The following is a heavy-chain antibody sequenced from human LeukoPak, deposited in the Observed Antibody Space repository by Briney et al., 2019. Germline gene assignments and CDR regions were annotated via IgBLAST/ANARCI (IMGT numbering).Heavy chain of an antibody. D-gene: IGHD4-17*01. CDR2: FDPEDGET. CDR3: ATFTVRHDYGWRPVDY. Sequence: ASVKVSCKVSRYTLTELSMHWVRQAPGKGLEWMGGFDPEDGETIYAQKFQGRVTMTEDTSTDTAYMELSSLRSEDTAVYYCATFTVRHDYGWRPVDYWGQGTLVTVSS. CDR1: RYTLTELS. V-gene: IGHV1-24*01. J-gene: IGHJ4*02.